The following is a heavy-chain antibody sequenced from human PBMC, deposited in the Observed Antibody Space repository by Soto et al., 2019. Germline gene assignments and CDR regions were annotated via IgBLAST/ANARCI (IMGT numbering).Heavy chain of an antibody. CDR1: GGSISSSSYY. V-gene: IGHV4-39*01. D-gene: IGHD3-3*01. Sequence: SETLSLTCTVSGGSISSSSYYWGWIRQPPGKGLEWIGSIYYSGSTYYNPSLKSRVTISVDTSKNQFSLKLSSVTAADTAVYYCARHSTGIFGVVIPFDYWGQGTLVTVS. CDR2: IYYSGST. J-gene: IGHJ4*02. CDR3: ARHSTGIFGVVIPFDY.